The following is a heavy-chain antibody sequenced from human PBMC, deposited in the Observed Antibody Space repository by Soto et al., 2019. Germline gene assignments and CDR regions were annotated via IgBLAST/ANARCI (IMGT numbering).Heavy chain of an antibody. CDR2: IYYSGST. J-gene: IGHJ3*02. Sequence: QVQLQESGPGLVKPSQTLSLTCTVSGGSISSGGYYWSWIRQHPGKGLEWLGYIYYSGSTYYNPSRKSRVTISVDTSKNQFSLKLSSVTAADTAVYYCARGGIVVVLAARDAFDIWGQGTMVTVSS. D-gene: IGHD2-15*01. CDR1: GGSISSGGYY. CDR3: ARGGIVVVLAARDAFDI. V-gene: IGHV4-31*03.